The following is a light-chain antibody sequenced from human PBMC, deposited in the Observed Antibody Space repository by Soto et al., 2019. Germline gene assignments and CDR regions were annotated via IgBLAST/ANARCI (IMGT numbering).Light chain of an antibody. Sequence: EIVMTQSPLSLPVTPGEPASISCRSSQTLLHSNGYNYLDWYLQRPGQSPQLLIHLGSNRASGVPDRFSGSGSGTAFTLEISRVEAEDVGVYYCMQLLQTPFTFGRTTVDIK. CDR3: MQLLQTPFT. J-gene: IGKJ3*01. CDR2: LGS. CDR1: QTLLHSNGYNY. V-gene: IGKV2-28*01.